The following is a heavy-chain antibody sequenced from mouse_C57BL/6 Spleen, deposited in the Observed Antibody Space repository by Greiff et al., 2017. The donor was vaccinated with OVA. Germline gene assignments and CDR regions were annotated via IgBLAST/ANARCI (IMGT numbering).Heavy chain of an antibody. CDR1: GYTFTSYW. CDR2: IDPSDSYT. J-gene: IGHJ1*03. V-gene: IGHV1-69*01. Sequence: VQLQQPGAELVMPGASVKLSCKASGYTFTSYWMHWVKQRPGQGLEWIGEIDPSDSYTNYNQKFKGKSTLTVDKSSSTAYMQLSSLTSEASAVYYCTRGRNKYFDVWGTGTTVTVSA. CDR3: TRGRNKYFDV.